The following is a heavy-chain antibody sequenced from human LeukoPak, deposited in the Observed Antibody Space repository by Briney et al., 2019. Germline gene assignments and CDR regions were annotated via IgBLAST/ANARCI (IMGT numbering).Heavy chain of an antibody. V-gene: IGHV4-59*01. Sequence: PSETLSLTCTVSGGSISSYYWSWIRQPPGKGLEWIGYIYYSGSTNYNPSLKSRVTISVDPSKNQFSLKLSSVTAADTAVYYCAREVARYFDWSPPKGPWFDHWGQGTLVTVSS. J-gene: IGHJ5*02. CDR2: IYYSGST. D-gene: IGHD3-9*01. CDR1: GGSISSYY. CDR3: AREVARYFDWSPPKGPWFDH.